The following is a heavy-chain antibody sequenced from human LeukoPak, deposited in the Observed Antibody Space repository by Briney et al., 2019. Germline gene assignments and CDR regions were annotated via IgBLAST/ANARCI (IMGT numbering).Heavy chain of an antibody. Sequence: SQTLSLTCTVTGDSISSDSYYWGWIRQHPGKGLEWIGYIYYTGSTYYNPSLKSRVTISVDTSKNQFSLKLSSVTAADTAAYYCARESNCSGGSCYSFWDYWGQGTLVTVSS. CDR3: ARESNCSGGSCYSFWDY. CDR2: IYYTGST. D-gene: IGHD2-15*01. J-gene: IGHJ4*02. V-gene: IGHV4-30-4*08. CDR1: GDSISSDSYY.